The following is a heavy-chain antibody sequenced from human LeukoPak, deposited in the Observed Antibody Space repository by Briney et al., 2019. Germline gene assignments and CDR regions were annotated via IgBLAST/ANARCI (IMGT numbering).Heavy chain of an antibody. CDR2: MYYSGNS. CDR1: GASIRSHY. J-gene: IGHJ4*02. Sequence: SETLSLTCTVSGASIRSHYWSWIRQPPGKGLEWIGYMYYSGNSNYNPALKSRVTMSVDTSKNQFSLKLSSVTAADTAVYYCARGGVFMAAGTFDYWGQGTLVTVSS. V-gene: IGHV4-59*11. D-gene: IGHD6-13*01. CDR3: ARGGVFMAAGTFDY.